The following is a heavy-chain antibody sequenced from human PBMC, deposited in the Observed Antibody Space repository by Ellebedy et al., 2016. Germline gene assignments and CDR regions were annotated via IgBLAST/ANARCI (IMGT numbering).Heavy chain of an antibody. D-gene: IGHD3-9*01. V-gene: IGHV3-11*06. Sequence: GESLKISCAASGFTFSDYYMSWIRQAPGKGLEWVSYISSSSSYTNYADSVKGRFTISRDNAKNSLYLQMNSLRAEDTAVYYCARDLGYFDWSLDVWGQGTTVTVSS. J-gene: IGHJ6*02. CDR2: ISSSSSYT. CDR1: GFTFSDYY. CDR3: ARDLGYFDWSLDV.